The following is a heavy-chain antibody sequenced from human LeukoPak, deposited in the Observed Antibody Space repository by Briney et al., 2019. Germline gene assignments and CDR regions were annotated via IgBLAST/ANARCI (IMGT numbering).Heavy chain of an antibody. CDR2: INSDGSST. V-gene: IGHV3-74*01. CDR3: ARGGYSGYDTFDY. D-gene: IGHD5-12*01. CDR1: GFTFSGYW. Sequence: SLRLSCAASGFTFSGYWMHWVRQAPGKGLVWVSRINSDGSSTSYADSVRGRFTISRDNSKNTLYLQMNSLRAEDTAVYYCARGGYSGYDTFDYWGQGTLVTVSS. J-gene: IGHJ4*02.